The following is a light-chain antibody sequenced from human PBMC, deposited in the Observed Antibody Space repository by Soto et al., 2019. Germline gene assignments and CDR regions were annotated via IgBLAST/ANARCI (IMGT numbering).Light chain of an antibody. Sequence: QSALTQPPSVSGSPGQSVTISCTGTSSDVGSYNRVSWYQQPPGTAPKLMIYEVSNRPSGVPDRFSGSKSGNTASLTISGLQAEDEADYYCSLYTSSSTPGVFGGGTKLPVL. J-gene: IGLJ3*02. V-gene: IGLV2-18*01. CDR3: SLYTSSSTPGV. CDR1: SSDVGSYNR. CDR2: EVS.